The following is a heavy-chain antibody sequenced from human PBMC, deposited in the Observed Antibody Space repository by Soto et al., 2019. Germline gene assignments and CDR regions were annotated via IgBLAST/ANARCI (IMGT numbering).Heavy chain of an antibody. Sequence: GGSLRLSCAASGFTFSSYAMSWVRQAPGKGLEWVSAISGSGGSTYYADSVKGRFTIPRDNSKNTLYLQMNSLRAEDTAVYYCAKGLVLYGWLDYWGQGTLVTVSS. J-gene: IGHJ4*02. CDR3: AKGLVLYGWLDY. V-gene: IGHV3-23*01. D-gene: IGHD6-19*01. CDR2: ISGSGGST. CDR1: GFTFSSYA.